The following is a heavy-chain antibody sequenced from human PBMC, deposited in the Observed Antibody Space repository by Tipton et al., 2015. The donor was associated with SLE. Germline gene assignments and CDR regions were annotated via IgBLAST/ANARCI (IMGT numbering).Heavy chain of an antibody. J-gene: IGHJ4*02. V-gene: IGHV3-20*04. CDR2: IYWDGYST. D-gene: IGHD1-20*01. CDR3: ARGGADKWNQRIDY. CDR1: GFIFDDYG. Sequence: GSLRLSCAGSGFIFDDYGMNWVRQAPGKGLEWVSGIYWDGYSTGYADSVKGRFTISRDNARNSLYLLLSSLRAEDTALYYCARGGADKWNQRIDYWGQGTPVTVSS.